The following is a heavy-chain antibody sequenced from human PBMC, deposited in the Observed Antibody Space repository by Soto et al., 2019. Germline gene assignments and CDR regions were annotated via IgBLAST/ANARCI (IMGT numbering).Heavy chain of an antibody. CDR3: AREVLATAMAHVIDY. J-gene: IGHJ4*02. Sequence: QVQLVQSGAEVKKPGSSVKVSCKASGGTFSSYAISWVRQAPGQGLEWMGGIIPIFGTANYAQKFQGRVTITADESTSTAYMELSSLRSEDSAVYYCAREVLATAMAHVIDYWGQGTLVTVSS. V-gene: IGHV1-69*12. CDR1: GGTFSSYA. CDR2: IIPIFGTA. D-gene: IGHD5-18*01.